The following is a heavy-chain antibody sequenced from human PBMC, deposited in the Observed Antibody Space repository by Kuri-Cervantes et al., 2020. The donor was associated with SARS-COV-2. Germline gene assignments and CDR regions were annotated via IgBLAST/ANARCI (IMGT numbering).Heavy chain of an antibody. CDR2: IYYSGST. Sequence: SETLSLTCAVSGYSISSGYYWDWIRQPPGKGLEWIGSIYYSGSTYYNPSLKSRVTISVDTSKNQFSLKLSSVAAADTAVYYCARTQLGMNMDVWGKGTTVTVSS. V-gene: IGHV4-38-2*01. D-gene: IGHD7-27*01. CDR3: ARTQLGMNMDV. J-gene: IGHJ6*03. CDR1: GYSISSGYY.